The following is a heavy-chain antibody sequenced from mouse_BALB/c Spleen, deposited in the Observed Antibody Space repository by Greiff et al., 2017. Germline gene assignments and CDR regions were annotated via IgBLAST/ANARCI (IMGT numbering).Heavy chain of an antibody. CDR2: IRLKSNNYAT. D-gene: IGHD1-1*01. V-gene: IGHV6-6*02. CDR3: TRTYGSSPFDY. Sequence: EVKVEESGGGLVQPGGSMKLSCVASGFTFSNYWMNWVRQSPEKGLEWVAEIRLKSNNYATHYAESVKGRFTISRDDSKSSVYLQMNNLRAEDTGIYYCTRTYGSSPFDYWGQGTTLTVSS. J-gene: IGHJ2*01. CDR1: GFTFSNYW.